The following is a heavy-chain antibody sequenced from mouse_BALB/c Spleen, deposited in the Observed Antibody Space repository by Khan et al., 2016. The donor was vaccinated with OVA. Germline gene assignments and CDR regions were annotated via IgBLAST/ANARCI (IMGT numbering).Heavy chain of an antibody. J-gene: IGHJ3*01. CDR1: GYTFTDFT. CDR2: VNTYYGDA. Sequence: QVQLQQSGAELVRPGVSVKISCKGSGYTFTDFTMHWVKQSHAKSLEWIGVVNTYYGDATYNQKFKGKATMTVDKSSTTAYMELARLTSEDSAIXCGGRGGGGDRFAYWGQGTLVTVSA. CDR3: GRGGGGDRFAY. V-gene: IGHV1S137*01.